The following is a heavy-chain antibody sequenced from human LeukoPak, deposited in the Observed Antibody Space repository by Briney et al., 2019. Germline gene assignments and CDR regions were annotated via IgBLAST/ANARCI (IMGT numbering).Heavy chain of an antibody. J-gene: IGHJ4*02. CDR2: INHSGST. CDR1: GRSFSGYY. Sequence: SETLSLTCAVYGRSFSGYYWSWIRQPPGKGLEWIGEINHSGSTNYNPSLKSRVTISVDTSKNQFSLKLSSVTAADTAVYYCARGSGDSSGWYFLGYYFDYWGQGTLVTVSS. D-gene: IGHD6-19*01. CDR3: ARGSGDSSGWYFLGYYFDY. V-gene: IGHV4-34*01.